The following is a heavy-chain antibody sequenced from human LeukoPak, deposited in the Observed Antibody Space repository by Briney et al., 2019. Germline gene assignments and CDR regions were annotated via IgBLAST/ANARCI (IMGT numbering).Heavy chain of an antibody. J-gene: IGHJ5*02. CDR1: GGTFSSYA. CDR3: ARGEQVFIAAAGTGWFDP. V-gene: IGHV1-69*13. CDR2: IIPIFGTA. Sequence: GASVKVSCKASGGTFSSYAISWVRQAPGQGLEWMGGIIPIFGTANYAQKFQGRVTITADESTSTAYMELSSLRSEGTAVYYCARGEQVFIAAAGTGWFDPWGQGTLVTVSS. D-gene: IGHD6-13*01.